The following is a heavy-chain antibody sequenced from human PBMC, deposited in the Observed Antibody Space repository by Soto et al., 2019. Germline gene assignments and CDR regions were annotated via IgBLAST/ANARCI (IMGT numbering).Heavy chain of an antibody. CDR2: IYHSGST. V-gene: IGHV4-30-2*01. CDR1: GGSISSGGYS. J-gene: IGHJ5*02. Sequence: QLQLQESGSGLVKPSQTLSLTCAVSGGSISSGGYSWSWIRQPPGKGLEWIGYIYHSGSTYYNPSLKGRLTISVDRSKNQFSLKLSSVTAADTAVYYCAIWWMYPPRFDPWGQGTLVTVSS. D-gene: IGHD2-8*02. CDR3: AIWWMYPPRFDP.